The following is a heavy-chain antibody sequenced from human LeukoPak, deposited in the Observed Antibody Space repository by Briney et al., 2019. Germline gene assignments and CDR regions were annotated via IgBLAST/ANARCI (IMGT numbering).Heavy chain of an antibody. CDR2: ISSSSSSI. Sequence: GGSLRLSCAASGFTFSSYSMNWVRQAPGKRLEWVSYISSSSSSIHYADSVKGRFTISRDNAKNSLYLQMNSLRAEDTAVYYCARDISSGWYHYYYMDVWGKGTTVTVSS. CDR1: GFTFSSYS. CDR3: ARDISSGWYHYYYMDV. D-gene: IGHD6-19*01. V-gene: IGHV3-48*01. J-gene: IGHJ6*03.